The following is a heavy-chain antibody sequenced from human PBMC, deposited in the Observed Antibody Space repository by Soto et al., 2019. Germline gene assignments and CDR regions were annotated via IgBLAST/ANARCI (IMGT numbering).Heavy chain of an antibody. D-gene: IGHD3-16*01. CDR1: GYIFVNYG. CDR2: ISPYTGNT. V-gene: IGHV1-18*01. J-gene: IGHJ6*02. CDR3: VMVDNYVTPTPQDV. Sequence: QVQLVQSGDEVKKPGASVKVSCKASGYIFVNYGIAWVRQAPGQGLEWMGWISPYTGNTHSASKVQGRLTMTTDTSKSTAYRALGSLTYDGTAVYYCVMVDNYVTPTPQDVWGQGTTVTVSS.